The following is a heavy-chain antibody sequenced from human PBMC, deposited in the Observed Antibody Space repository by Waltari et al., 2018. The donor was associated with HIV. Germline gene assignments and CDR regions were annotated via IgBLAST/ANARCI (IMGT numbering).Heavy chain of an antibody. Sequence: QVQLVQSGAEVKKPGASVKVSCRASGYTFTRYGIRWVGQAPGQGLEWMGWISAYNGNRNYAQKFQGRVTMTTDTSTITAYMELRSLRSDDTAVYYCARYPEAFDWLLGPYYFDSWGQGTLVTVSS. V-gene: IGHV1-18*01. CDR1: GYTFTRYG. CDR3: ARYPEAFDWLLGPYYFDS. CDR2: ISAYNGNR. D-gene: IGHD3-9*01. J-gene: IGHJ4*02.